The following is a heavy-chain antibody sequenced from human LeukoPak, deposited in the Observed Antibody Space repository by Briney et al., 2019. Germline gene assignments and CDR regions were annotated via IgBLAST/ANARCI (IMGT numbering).Heavy chain of an antibody. CDR1: GYTFTSYW. CDR2: IYPGDSDT. J-gene: IGHJ4*02. Sequence: GESLKISCKASGYTFTSYWIGWVRQMPGKGLEWMGTIYPGDSDTRYSPSFQGQVTISVDNYINTAFVQWSSLKASDTAVYYCARRNRDPAYSHGDFDYWGQGTLVTVSS. D-gene: IGHD5-18*01. CDR3: ARRNRDPAYSHGDFDY. V-gene: IGHV5-51*01.